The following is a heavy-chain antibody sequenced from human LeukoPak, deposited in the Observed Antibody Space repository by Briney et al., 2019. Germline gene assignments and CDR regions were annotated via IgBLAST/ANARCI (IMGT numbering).Heavy chain of an antibody. J-gene: IGHJ5*02. CDR2: ISWNGDII. D-gene: IGHD2-15*01. Sequence: PGGSLRLSCVGSGFTFDDYGMHWVRQAPGKGLEWVSGISWNGDIIGYADSVKGRFTISRDNAKNSLYLQMNSLRAEDTALYYCAKDREFILGSGGNCYDHWGQGTLVTVSS. CDR3: AKDREFILGSGGNCYDH. CDR1: GFTFDDYG. V-gene: IGHV3-9*01.